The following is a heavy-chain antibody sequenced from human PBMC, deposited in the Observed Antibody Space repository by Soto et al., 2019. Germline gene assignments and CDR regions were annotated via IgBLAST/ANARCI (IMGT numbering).Heavy chain of an antibody. CDR3: ATAWCWGAFDV. CDR1: GFTFNNYD. J-gene: IGHJ3*01. CDR2: ISGSGAAT. V-gene: IGHV3-23*01. D-gene: IGHD2-8*02. Sequence: EVQLLESGGGLVQPGGSLRLSCAASGFTFNNYDMNWVRQAPGKGLEWVSVISGSGAATYYADSVKGRVTLSRDNFKNTVFLQMNSSTTEDTAPYYCATAWCWGAFDVWGQGAMVTVSS.